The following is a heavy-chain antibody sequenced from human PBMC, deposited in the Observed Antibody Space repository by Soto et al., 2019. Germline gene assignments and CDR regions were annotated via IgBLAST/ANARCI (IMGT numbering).Heavy chain of an antibody. D-gene: IGHD3-16*02. J-gene: IGHJ5*02. CDR2: IKQDESDR. CDR3: AAYCYTMTCTHFHGYS. CDR1: GFRFRDYW. Sequence: PGGSLRLSCAVSGFRFRDYWMSWVRQDPGKGLEWVANIKQDESDRYYVDSVKGRFTISRDNPKNALYLQMNSPRVEDTAVYYCAAYCYTMTCTHFHGYSWGQGTQVTVSS. V-gene: IGHV3-7*03.